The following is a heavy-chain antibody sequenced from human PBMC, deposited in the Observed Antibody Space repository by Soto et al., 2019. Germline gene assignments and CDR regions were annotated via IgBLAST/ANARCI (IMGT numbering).Heavy chain of an antibody. V-gene: IGHV4-31*03. J-gene: IGHJ5*02. CDR2: IYNSGTT. CDR1: GGSITRGGYY. CDR3: ARDPAP. Sequence: SETLSLTCSVSGGSITRGGYYWSWIRQHPGKGLEWIGYIYNSGTTYYNPSLKSRVTISVDTSKNQFSLKLTSVTAADTAVYYCARDPAPWGQGTLVTVSS.